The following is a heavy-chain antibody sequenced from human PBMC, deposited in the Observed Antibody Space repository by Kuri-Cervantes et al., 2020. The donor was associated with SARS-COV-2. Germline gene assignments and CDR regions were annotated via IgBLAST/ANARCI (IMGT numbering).Heavy chain of an antibody. CDR2: ISYSGENT. V-gene: IGHV3-23*01. D-gene: IGHD5-12*01. CDR1: RFTFNNYG. Sequence: GGSLRLSCAASRFTFNNYGMSWVRQAPGKGLEWVASISYSGENTYYADSVKGRFTISRDNSKNTVYLQMNSLRAEDTAIYHCAKGSRRSVASLIFDYWGQGTLVTVSS. CDR3: AKGSRRSVASLIFDY. J-gene: IGHJ4*01.